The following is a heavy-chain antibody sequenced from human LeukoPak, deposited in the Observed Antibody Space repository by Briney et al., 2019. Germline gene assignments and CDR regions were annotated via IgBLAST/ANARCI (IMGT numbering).Heavy chain of an antibody. CDR2: ISAYNGNT. V-gene: IGHV1-18*01. D-gene: IGHD3-3*01. CDR3: ARGRAILGSHSLYFDY. CDR1: GYTFTSYG. Sequence: ASVKVSCKASGYTFTSYGISWVRQAPGQGLEWMGWISAYNGNTNYAQKLQGRVTMTTDTSTSTAYMELRSLRSDDTAVYYCARGRAILGSHSLYFDYWGQGTLVTVSS. J-gene: IGHJ4*02.